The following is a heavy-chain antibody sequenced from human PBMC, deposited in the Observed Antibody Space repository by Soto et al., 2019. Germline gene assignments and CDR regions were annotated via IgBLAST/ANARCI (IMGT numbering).Heavy chain of an antibody. Sequence: TGGSLRLSCAASGFTFSSYAMRWVRQAPGKGLEWVSAVSGSGGSTYYADSVKGRFTLSRDNSKNTLSLQMNSLRAEDTAVYYCARPGGGGYWYHYFDYWGQGNLVTVSS. CDR2: VSGSGGST. V-gene: IGHV3-23*01. J-gene: IGHJ4*02. CDR1: GFTFSSYA. D-gene: IGHD1-26*01. CDR3: ARPGGGGYWYHYFDY.